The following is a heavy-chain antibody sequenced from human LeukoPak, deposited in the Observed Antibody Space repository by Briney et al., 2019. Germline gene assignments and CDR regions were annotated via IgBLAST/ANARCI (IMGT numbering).Heavy chain of an antibody. J-gene: IGHJ6*02. V-gene: IGHV3-9*01. Sequence: GRSLRLSCAASGFTFDDYAMHWVRQAPGKGLEWVPGISWNSGSIGYADSVKGRFTISRDNAKNSLYLQMNSLRAEDTALYYCARYCSSTSCAPAYCYYGMDVWGQGTTVTVSS. CDR3: ARYCSSTSCAPAYCYYGMDV. D-gene: IGHD2-2*01. CDR2: ISWNSGSI. CDR1: GFTFDDYA.